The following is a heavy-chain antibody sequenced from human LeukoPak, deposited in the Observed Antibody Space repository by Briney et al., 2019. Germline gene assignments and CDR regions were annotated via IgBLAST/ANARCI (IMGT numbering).Heavy chain of an antibody. V-gene: IGHV1-18*01. CDR3: ARDLFSGSESAFGPFDP. CDR1: GYTFTSYG. Sequence: GASVKVSCKASGYTFTSYGISWVRQAPGQGLEWMGWITPYNGYTNYAQKLQGRVTMTTDTSTSTAYMELRSLKSDDTAVYYCARDLFSGSESAFGPFDPWGQGTLVTVSS. J-gene: IGHJ5*02. D-gene: IGHD3/OR15-3a*01. CDR2: ITPYNGYT.